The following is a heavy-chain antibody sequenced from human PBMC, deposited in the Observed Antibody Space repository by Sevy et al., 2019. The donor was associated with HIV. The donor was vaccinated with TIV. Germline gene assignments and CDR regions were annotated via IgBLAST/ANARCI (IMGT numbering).Heavy chain of an antibody. J-gene: IGHJ5*02. D-gene: IGHD3-10*01. CDR3: ERERDYYAKAVRFDP. CDR2: TYYRSKWYN. Sequence: QSQTLSLTCAISGDSVSSNSAAWNWIRQSPSRGLEWLGRTYYRSKWYNDYAVSVKSRITINPDTSKNQCSLQLNSVTPEDTAVYYCERERDYYAKAVRFDPWGQGTLVTVSS. CDR1: GDSVSSNSAA. V-gene: IGHV6-1*01.